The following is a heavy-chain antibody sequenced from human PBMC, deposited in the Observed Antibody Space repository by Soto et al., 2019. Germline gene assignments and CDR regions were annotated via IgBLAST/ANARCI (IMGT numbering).Heavy chain of an antibody. CDR1: GCSISSGYYY. CDR2: IYYSGNT. Sequence: TLSLTCSFSGCSISSGYYYWIWSRQPPGKGLEWIGNIYYSGNTYYNPSLKSRLIISIDTSKNHFSLKVGSVTAADTAVYYCASSSLYGMDGWGQGTTVTVSS. J-gene: IGHJ6*02. CDR3: ASSSLYGMDG. V-gene: IGHV4-30-4*01.